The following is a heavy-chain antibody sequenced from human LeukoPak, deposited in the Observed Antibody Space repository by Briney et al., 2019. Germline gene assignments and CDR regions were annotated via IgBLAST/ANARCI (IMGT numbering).Heavy chain of an antibody. D-gene: IGHD3-10*01. CDR2: MNPNSGNT. Sequence: EASVKVSCKASGYTFTSYDINWVRQATGQGLEWMGWMNPNSGNTGYAQKFQGRVTMTRNTSISTAYMELSSLRSEDTAVYYCARGITMVRGGFPGYXGXGTLVTVSS. V-gene: IGHV1-8*01. J-gene: IGHJ4*02. CDR1: GYTFTSYD. CDR3: ARGITMVRGGFPGY.